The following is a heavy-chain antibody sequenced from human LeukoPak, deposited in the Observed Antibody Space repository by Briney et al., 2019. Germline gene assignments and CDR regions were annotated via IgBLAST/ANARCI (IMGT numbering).Heavy chain of an antibody. Sequence: SETLSLTCAVSGYSISSGYYWGWIRQPPGKGLEWIGSIYHSGSTYYNPSLKSRVTISVDTSKNQFSLKLSSVTAADTAVYHCAGTYVLRYFDWLLSWYYFDYWGQGTLVTVSS. CDR1: GYSISSGYY. D-gene: IGHD3-9*01. V-gene: IGHV4-38-2*01. CDR3: AGTYVLRYFDWLLSWYYFDY. J-gene: IGHJ4*02. CDR2: IYHSGST.